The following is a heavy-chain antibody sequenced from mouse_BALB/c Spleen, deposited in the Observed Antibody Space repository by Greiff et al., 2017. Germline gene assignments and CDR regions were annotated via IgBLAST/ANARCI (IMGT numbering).Heavy chain of an antibody. J-gene: IGHJ3*01. CDR3: ARDEKGFAY. CDR2: ISSGSSTI. CDR1: GFTFSSFG. V-gene: IGHV5-17*02. Sequence: EVQGVESGGGLVQPGGSRKLSCAASGFTFSSFGMHWVRQAPEKGLEWVAYISSGSSTIYYADTVKGRFTISRDNPKNTLFLQMTSLRSEDTAMYYCARDEKGFAYWGQGTLVTVSA.